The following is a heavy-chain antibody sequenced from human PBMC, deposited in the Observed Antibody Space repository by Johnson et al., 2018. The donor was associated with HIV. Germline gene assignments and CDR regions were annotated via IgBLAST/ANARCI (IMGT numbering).Heavy chain of an antibody. CDR1: GFTFSSYG. V-gene: IGHV3-30*03. J-gene: IGHJ3*02. CDR3: ARGDLAAAGNGAFDI. Sequence: QVQLVESGGGVVQPGRSLRLSCAASGFTFSSYGMHWVRQAPGKGLEWVSVISYDGSNKYYADSVKGRFSISRDNSKNTLYLQMNSLRAEDTAVYYCARGDLAAAGNGAFDIWGQGTMVTVSS. CDR2: ISYDGSNK. D-gene: IGHD6-13*01.